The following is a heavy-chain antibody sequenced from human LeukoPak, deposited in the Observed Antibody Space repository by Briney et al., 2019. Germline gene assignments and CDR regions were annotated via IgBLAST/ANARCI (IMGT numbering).Heavy chain of an antibody. J-gene: IGHJ4*02. CDR2: IYYSGST. Sequence: SETLSLTCTVSGDSVSSDNYYWSWIRQPPGKGLEWIGYIYYSGSTNYNPSLKSRVTMSVDTSKNKFSLNLSTVTAADTAVYYCARGGKYYDYVWGSYIFDYWGQGTLVTVSS. V-gene: IGHV4-61*01. CDR3: ARGGKYYDYVWGSYIFDY. CDR1: GDSVSSDNYY. D-gene: IGHD3-16*01.